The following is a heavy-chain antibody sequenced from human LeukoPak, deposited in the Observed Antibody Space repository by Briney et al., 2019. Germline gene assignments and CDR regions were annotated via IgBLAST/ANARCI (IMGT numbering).Heavy chain of an antibody. D-gene: IGHD3-10*01. CDR1: GFTFSSYA. CDR3: ARAPYYYGSGSYPLPNYFDY. CDR2: ISYDGSNK. J-gene: IGHJ4*02. Sequence: GRSLRLSCAASGFTFSSYAMHWVRQAPGKGLEWVAVISYDGSNKYCADSVKGRFTISRDNSKNTLYLQMNSLRAEDTAVYYCARAPYYYGSGSYPLPNYFDYWGQGTLVTVSS. V-gene: IGHV3-30-3*01.